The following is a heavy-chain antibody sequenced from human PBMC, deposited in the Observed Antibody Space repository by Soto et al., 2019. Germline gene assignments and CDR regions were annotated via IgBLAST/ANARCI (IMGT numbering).Heavy chain of an antibody. CDR1: GGSISSGGYS. V-gene: IGHV4-30-2*01. CDR2: IYHSGST. Sequence: QLQLQESGSGLVKPSQTLSLTCAVSGGSISSGGYSWSWIRQPPGKGLEWIGYIYHSGSTYYNPSPXRXXTLSVDRSKNQFSLKLSSVTAADTAVYYCARVPGPWGQGTLVTVSS. D-gene: IGHD3-10*01. J-gene: IGHJ5*02. CDR3: ARVPGP.